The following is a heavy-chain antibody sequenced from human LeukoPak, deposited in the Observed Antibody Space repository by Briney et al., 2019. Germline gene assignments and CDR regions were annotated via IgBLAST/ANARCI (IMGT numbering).Heavy chain of an antibody. CDR3: ARDSSYDSSGYYPENRYFDY. CDR2: INHSGST. Sequence: LETLSLTCAVYGGSFSGYYWSWIRQPPGKGLEWIGEINHSGSTNYNPSLKSRVTISVDTSKNQFSLKLSSVTAADTAVYYCARDSSYDSSGYYPENRYFDYWGQGTLVTVSS. V-gene: IGHV4-34*01. CDR1: GGSFSGYY. D-gene: IGHD3-22*01. J-gene: IGHJ4*02.